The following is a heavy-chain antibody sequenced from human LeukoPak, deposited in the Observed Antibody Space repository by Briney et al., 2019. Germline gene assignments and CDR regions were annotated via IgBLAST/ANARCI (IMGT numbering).Heavy chain of an antibody. Sequence: PGGSLRLSCAASGFTFSSYGMHWVRQAPGKGLEWVAVISYDGSNKYYADSVKGRFTISRDNSKNTLYLQINSLRAEDTAVYYCAKDTTGLRYFDWPLGAFDIWGQGTMVTVSS. CDR1: GFTFSSYG. J-gene: IGHJ3*02. D-gene: IGHD3-9*01. V-gene: IGHV3-30*18. CDR3: AKDTTGLRYFDWPLGAFDI. CDR2: ISYDGSNK.